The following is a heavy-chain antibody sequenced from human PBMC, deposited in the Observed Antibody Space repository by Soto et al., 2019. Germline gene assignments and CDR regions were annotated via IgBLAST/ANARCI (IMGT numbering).Heavy chain of an antibody. V-gene: IGHV5-51*01. CDR3: ASSDSSSVYYYMEV. CDR2: IYPGDSDT. J-gene: IGHJ6*03. D-gene: IGHD6-6*01. Sequence: PGESLKISCDGSGYSFTSYWMGWVRQMPGKGLEWMGIIYPGDSDTRYSPSFQGQVTISAGKSISTAYLQWSSLKASDTAMYYCASSDSSSVYYYMEVWGKGTTVTVSS. CDR1: GYSFTSYW.